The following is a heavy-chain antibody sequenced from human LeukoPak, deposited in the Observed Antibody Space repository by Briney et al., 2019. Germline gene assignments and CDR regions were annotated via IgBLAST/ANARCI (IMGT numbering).Heavy chain of an antibody. CDR1: GGSFSGYY. CDR3: ARGREGYCSGGSCYRRNYFDY. J-gene: IGHJ4*02. CDR2: IYYSGST. D-gene: IGHD2-15*01. Sequence: SETLSLTCAVYGGSFSGYYWSWIRQPPGKGLEWIGYIYYSGSTNYNPSLKSRVTISVDTSKNQFSLKLSSVTAADTAVYYCARGREGYCSGGSCYRRNYFDYWGQGTLVTVSS. V-gene: IGHV4-59*01.